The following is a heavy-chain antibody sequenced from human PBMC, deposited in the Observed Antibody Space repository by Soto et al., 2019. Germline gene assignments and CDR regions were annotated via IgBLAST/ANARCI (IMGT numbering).Heavy chain of an antibody. CDR1: GYPFTGFY. Sequence: ASVKVSCKASGYPFTGFYMHWVRQAPGQGLEWMGWINPNSGGTNYAQKFQGWVTMTRDTSISTAYMEMTRLRSDDTAVYYCARYGIVKSIEDYYYYGMDVWGQGNTVTVSS. D-gene: IGHD6-6*01. CDR3: ARYGIVKSIEDYYYYGMDV. V-gene: IGHV1-2*04. CDR2: INPNSGGT. J-gene: IGHJ6*02.